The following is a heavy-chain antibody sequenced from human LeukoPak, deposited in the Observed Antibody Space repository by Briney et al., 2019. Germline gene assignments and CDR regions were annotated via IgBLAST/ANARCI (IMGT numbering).Heavy chain of an antibody. D-gene: IGHD3-3*01. CDR3: ARHRLEGDTFDI. J-gene: IGHJ3*02. CDR1: GGSINSSDHY. V-gene: IGHV4-39*01. CDR2: KYYSGDT. Sequence: SETLSLTCTVSGGSINSSDHYWAWIRQPPGKGLEWIGSKYYSGDTYYSPSLKSRVTISVDTSRNKFALKLNSVTAADTAVYFCARHRLEGDTFDIWGQGAKVTVSS.